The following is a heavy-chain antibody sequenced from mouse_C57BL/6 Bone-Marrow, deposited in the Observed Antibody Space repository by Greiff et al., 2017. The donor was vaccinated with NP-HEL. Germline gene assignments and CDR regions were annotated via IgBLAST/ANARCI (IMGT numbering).Heavy chain of an antibody. V-gene: IGHV1-42*01. Sequence: EVQLQESGPELVKPGASVKISCKASGYSFTGYYMNWVKQSPEKSLEWIGEINPSTGGTTYNQKFKAKATLTVDKSSSTAYMQLKSLTSEDSAVYYCAREGVLYDYDWFAYWGQGTLVTVSA. CDR1: GYSFTGYY. CDR3: AREGVLYDYDWFAY. CDR2: INPSTGGT. D-gene: IGHD2-4*01. J-gene: IGHJ3*01.